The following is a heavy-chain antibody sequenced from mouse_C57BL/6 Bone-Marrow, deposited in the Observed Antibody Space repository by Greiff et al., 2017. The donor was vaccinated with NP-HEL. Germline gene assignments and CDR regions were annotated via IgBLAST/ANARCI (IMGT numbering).Heavy chain of an antibody. Sequence: VQLKESGPSLVRPSQTLSLTCTVTGFSINSDCYWFWIRQFPGNKLEYIGYTFYSGITYYNPSLESRTYITRDTSKNQFSLKLSSVTTEDTATYYCAGGNYDWYFDVWGTGTTVTVSS. CDR2: TFYSGIT. D-gene: IGHD2-1*01. CDR1: GFSINSDCY. J-gene: IGHJ1*03. V-gene: IGHV3-3*01. CDR3: AGGNYDWYFDV.